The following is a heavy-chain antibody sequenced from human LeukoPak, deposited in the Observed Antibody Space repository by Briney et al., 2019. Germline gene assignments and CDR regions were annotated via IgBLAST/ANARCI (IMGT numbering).Heavy chain of an antibody. Sequence: PGGSLRLSCAASGFTFSSYSMNWVRQAPGEGLDWVSSINSGSSAIYYADSVRGRFTISRDNAKNSLYLQMNSLRDDDTAVYYCAKDYYSSGSYPTAWGQGVLVTVSS. CDR2: INSGSSAI. CDR3: AKDYYSSGSYPTA. D-gene: IGHD3-10*01. CDR1: GFTFSSYS. V-gene: IGHV3-48*02. J-gene: IGHJ5*02.